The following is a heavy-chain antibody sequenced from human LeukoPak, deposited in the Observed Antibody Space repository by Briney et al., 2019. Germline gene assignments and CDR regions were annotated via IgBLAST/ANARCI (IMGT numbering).Heavy chain of an antibody. V-gene: IGHV4-38-2*02. J-gene: IGHJ4*02. Sequence: SETLSLTCTVSGYSISSGYYWGWIRQPPGKGLEWIGSVYHSGSTYYNPSLKSRLTISVDTSKNQFSLKLSSVTAADTAVYYCAISRNGSDYWGQGTLVTVSS. D-gene: IGHD1-1*01. CDR1: GYSISSGYY. CDR2: VYHSGST. CDR3: AISRNGSDY.